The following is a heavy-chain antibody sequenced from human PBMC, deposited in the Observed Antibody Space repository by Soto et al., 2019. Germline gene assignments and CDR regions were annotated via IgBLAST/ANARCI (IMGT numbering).Heavy chain of an antibody. Sequence: QVQLVQSGAAVQKPGASVKVSCPASGYTFTSYGISWVRQAPGQGLEWMGWVSAYNGNTTYAQTLQGRVTMTTDTSTSTAYVELRSLRSDDTAVYYCAIGSEQLGYYYYGMDVWGQGTTVTVSS. D-gene: IGHD6-13*01. CDR1: GYTFTSYG. CDR2: VSAYNGNT. V-gene: IGHV1-18*04. CDR3: AIGSEQLGYYYYGMDV. J-gene: IGHJ6*02.